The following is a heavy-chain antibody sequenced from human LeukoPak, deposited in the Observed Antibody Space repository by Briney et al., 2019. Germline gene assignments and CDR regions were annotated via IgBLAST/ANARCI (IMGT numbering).Heavy chain of an antibody. CDR2: ISSNGNTI. V-gene: IGHV3-11*01. D-gene: IGHD2-21*01. CDR3: ARGPAWDVVVAGTTLNWFDP. Sequence: PGGSLRLSCAASGFTFSIYYMNWIRQAPGKGLEGVSYISSNGNTIYEADSVKGRFTISRDNAKNSLYLQMNSLRAEDTAVYYCARGPAWDVVVAGTTLNWFDPWGQGTLVTVSS. CDR1: GFTFSIYY. J-gene: IGHJ5*02.